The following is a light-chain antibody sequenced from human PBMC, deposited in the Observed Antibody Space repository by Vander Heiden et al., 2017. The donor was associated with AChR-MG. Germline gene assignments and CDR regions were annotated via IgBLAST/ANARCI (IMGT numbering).Light chain of an antibody. V-gene: IGLV2-14*03. CDR2: DVN. J-gene: IGLJ3*02. Sequence: QSALTPPASVSGSPGQSITISCTGTSSDVGGYNYVSWYQQHPGKAPKLMIYDVNNRPSGVSNRFSGFKSGNTASLTISGLQAEDEADYYCTSYTSSSSWVFGGGTKLTVL. CDR3: TSYTSSSSWV. CDR1: SSDVGGYNY.